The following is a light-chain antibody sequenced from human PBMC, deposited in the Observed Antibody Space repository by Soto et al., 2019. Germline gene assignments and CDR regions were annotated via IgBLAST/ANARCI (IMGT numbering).Light chain of an antibody. V-gene: IGLV2-14*01. Sequence: QSVLTQPASVSESPGQSITISCAGTSSDIGGYNYVSWYQQHPDKAPKLMIYGVTSRPSGVSDRFSGSKSGNTASLTISGLQAEDEADYYCTSYTSSSTYVFGTGTKVTVL. CDR2: GVT. CDR1: SSDIGGYNY. CDR3: TSYTSSSTYV. J-gene: IGLJ1*01.